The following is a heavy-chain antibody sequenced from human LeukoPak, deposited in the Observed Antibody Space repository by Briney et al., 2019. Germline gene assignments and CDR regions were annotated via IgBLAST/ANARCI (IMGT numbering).Heavy chain of an antibody. V-gene: IGHV3-11*04. CDR3: AREQFAFDI. Sequence: PGGSLRLSCAASGFTFSDYYMSWIRQAPGKGLEWVSYISSSSSTIYYADSVRGRFTISRDNAKNSLFLQMNSLRDEDTAVYYCAREQFAFDIWGRGSMVTVSS. CDR2: ISSSSSTI. D-gene: IGHD4-11*01. CDR1: GFTFSDYY. J-gene: IGHJ3*02.